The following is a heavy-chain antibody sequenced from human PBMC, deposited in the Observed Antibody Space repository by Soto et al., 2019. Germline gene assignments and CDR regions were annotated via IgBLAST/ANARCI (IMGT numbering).Heavy chain of an antibody. CDR1: GGSISSSSYY. V-gene: IGHV4-39*01. Sequence: PSETLSLTCTVSGGSISSSSYYWGWIRQPPGKGLEWIGSIYYSGSTYYNPSLKSRVTISVDTSKNQFSLKLSSVTAADTAVYYCATQLPKYHMDVWGKGTTVTVSS. J-gene: IGHJ6*03. CDR3: ATQLPKYHMDV. D-gene: IGHD1-7*01. CDR2: IYYSGST.